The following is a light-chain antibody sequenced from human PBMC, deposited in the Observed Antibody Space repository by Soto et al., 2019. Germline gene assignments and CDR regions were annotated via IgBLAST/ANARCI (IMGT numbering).Light chain of an antibody. V-gene: IGLV2-14*01. CDR1: SSDVGGYNY. Sequence: ALTQAASVSGSPGQSITISCTGTSSDVGGYNYVSWYQQHPGKAPKLMIYDVSNRPSGVSNRFSGSKSGNTASLTISGLQAEEEADYYCSSCTSSSTLDVFGTGTKVTAL. CDR3: SSCTSSSTLDV. CDR2: DVS. J-gene: IGLJ1*01.